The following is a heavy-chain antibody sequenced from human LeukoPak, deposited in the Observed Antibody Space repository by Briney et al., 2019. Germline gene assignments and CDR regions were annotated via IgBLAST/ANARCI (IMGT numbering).Heavy chain of an antibody. V-gene: IGHV3-74*01. J-gene: IGHJ5*02. CDR3: ARAPSWAAAGTGNWFDP. CDR1: GFTFSSYW. Sequence: GGSLRLSCAASGFTFSSYWMHWVRQAPGKGLVWVSRINSDGSSTSYADSVKGRFTISRDNAKNTLYLQMNGLRAEDTAVYYCARAPSWAAAGTGNWFDPWGQGTLVTVSS. CDR2: INSDGSST. D-gene: IGHD6-13*01.